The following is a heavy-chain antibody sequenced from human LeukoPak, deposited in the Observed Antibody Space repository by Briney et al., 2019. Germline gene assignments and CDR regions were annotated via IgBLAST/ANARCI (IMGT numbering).Heavy chain of an antibody. CDR1: GFTFSSYA. D-gene: IGHD1-14*01. J-gene: IGHJ4*02. V-gene: IGHV3-7*01. CDR3: ARAGTTGSVDY. Sequence: GGSLRLSCAASGFTFSSYAMHWVRQAPGKGLEWVANINQDGGAKYYVDSMKGRFTISRDNDKNSLYLQMNSLSADDTAVYYCARAGTTGSVDYWGQGSLVTVSS. CDR2: INQDGGAK.